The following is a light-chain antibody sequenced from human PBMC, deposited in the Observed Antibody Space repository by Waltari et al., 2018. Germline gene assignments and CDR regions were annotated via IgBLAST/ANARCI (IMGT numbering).Light chain of an antibody. J-gene: IGKJ3*01. CDR2: DAS. CDR3: QHRGHWPPDAT. CDR1: QSVDIY. V-gene: IGKV3-11*01. Sequence: IVLTQSPATLSLSPGERATLSSRASQSVDIYLAWYQQKPGQAPRLLIYDASTRATGIPARFSGSGSGTDFTLTISSLEPEDFAVYYCQHRGHWPPDATFGPGTKVDIK.